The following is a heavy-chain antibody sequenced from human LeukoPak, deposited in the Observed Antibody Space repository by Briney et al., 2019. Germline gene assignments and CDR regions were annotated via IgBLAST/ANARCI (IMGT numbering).Heavy chain of an antibody. CDR1: GYTFTSYY. CDR3: ARDYCDSSGYGNWFDP. CDR2: INPSGGST. Sequence: ASVKVSCKASGYTFTSYYMHWVRQAPGQGLEWMGIINPSGGSTSYAQKFQGRVTMTRDTSTSTVYMELSSLRSEDTAVYYCARDYCDSSGYGNWFDPWGQGTLVTVSS. J-gene: IGHJ5*02. V-gene: IGHV1-46*01. D-gene: IGHD3-22*01.